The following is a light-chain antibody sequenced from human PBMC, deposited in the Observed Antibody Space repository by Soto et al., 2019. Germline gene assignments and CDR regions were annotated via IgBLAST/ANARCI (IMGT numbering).Light chain of an antibody. J-gene: IGKJ4*01. CDR3: QQFDDSPT. Sequence: EIVLTQSPATLSLSPGERVTLSCGASQSVSRNSLAWYQQKPGLAPRLLIFDASTRATGIPDRFSGSGSGTDFTLTINRLEPEDFAVYYCQQFDDSPTFGGGTRVEIK. V-gene: IGKV3D-20*01. CDR2: DAS. CDR1: QSVSRNS.